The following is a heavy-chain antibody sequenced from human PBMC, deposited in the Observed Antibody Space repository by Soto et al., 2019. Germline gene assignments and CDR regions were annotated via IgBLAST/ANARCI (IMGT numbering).Heavy chain of an antibody. CDR2: IYYNSGST. CDR1: GGSIRSGGYF. D-gene: IGHD3-10*01. J-gene: IGHJ6*02. Sequence: QVQLQESGPGLVKPSQTLSLTCIVSGGSIRSGGYFWSWIRQHPGKGLEWIGNIYYNSGSTYYTPSLKSRVSIAVVASKNQFSLDLRSVTAADTAVYFCTRDKPLPYHSNSGKGSYGMDVWGQGTTVIVS. CDR3: TRDKPLPYHSNSGKGSYGMDV. V-gene: IGHV4-31*03.